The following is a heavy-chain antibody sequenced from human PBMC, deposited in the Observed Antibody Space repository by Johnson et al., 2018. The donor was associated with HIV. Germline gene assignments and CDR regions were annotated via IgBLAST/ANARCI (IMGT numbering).Heavy chain of an antibody. Sequence: VQLLESGGGLVQPGGSLRLSCAASGFTFSSYAMSWVRQAPGKGLEWVANIKQDGSEKYYADSVKGRFTISRDNSKNTLYLQMNSLRAEDTAVYYCAKVGIAAAEGAFDIWGQGTMVTVSS. J-gene: IGHJ3*02. CDR2: IKQDGSEK. D-gene: IGHD6-13*01. CDR1: GFTFSSYA. V-gene: IGHV3-7*01. CDR3: AKVGIAAAEGAFDI.